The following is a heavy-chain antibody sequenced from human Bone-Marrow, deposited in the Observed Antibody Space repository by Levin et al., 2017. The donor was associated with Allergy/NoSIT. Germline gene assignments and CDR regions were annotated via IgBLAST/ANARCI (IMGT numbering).Heavy chain of an antibody. Sequence: PGESLKISCAASGFTFSNFWMHWVRQVPGKGLAWVSRIHGDGSTTSYADSVKGRFTISRDNAKNTLFLQMNSLRVEDTAMYYCVRAPNYGSGIYYESNTLSRFDSWGQGTLVTVSS. D-gene: IGHD3-10*01. CDR3: VRAPNYGSGIYYESNTLSRFDS. CDR1: GFTFSNFW. J-gene: IGHJ5*01. CDR2: IHGDGSTT. V-gene: IGHV3-74*01.